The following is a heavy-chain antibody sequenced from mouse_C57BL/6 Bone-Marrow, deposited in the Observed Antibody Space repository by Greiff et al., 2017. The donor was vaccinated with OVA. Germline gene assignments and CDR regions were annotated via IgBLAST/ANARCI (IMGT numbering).Heavy chain of an antibody. J-gene: IGHJ3*01. CDR1: GYTFTSYW. V-gene: IGHV1-64*01. CDR2: IHPNSGST. D-gene: IGHD1-1*01. CDR3: ARSYGSSFFAY. Sequence: VQLQQPGAELVKPGASVKLSCKVSGYTFTSYWMHWVKQRPGQGLEWIGMIHPNSGSTNYNEKFKSKATLTVDKSSSTAYMQLSSLTSEDSAVYYCARSYGSSFFAYWGQGTLVTVSA.